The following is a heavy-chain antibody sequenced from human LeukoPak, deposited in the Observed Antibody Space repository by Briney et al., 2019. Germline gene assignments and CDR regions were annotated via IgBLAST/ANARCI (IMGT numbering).Heavy chain of an antibody. CDR2: IYPGDSDT. D-gene: IGHD3-10*01. Sequence: GESLKISCKGSGYSFTSYWIGWVRQMPGKGLELMGIIYPGDSDTRYSPSFQGQVTISADKSISTAYLQWSSLKASDTAMYYCARIYGSGSYLTTPFDYWGQGTLVTVSS. CDR1: GYSFTSYW. CDR3: ARIYGSGSYLTTPFDY. V-gene: IGHV5-51*01. J-gene: IGHJ4*02.